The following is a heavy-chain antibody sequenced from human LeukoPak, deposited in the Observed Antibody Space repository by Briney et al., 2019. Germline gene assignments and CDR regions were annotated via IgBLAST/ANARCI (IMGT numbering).Heavy chain of an antibody. CDR2: MNPNSGNT. D-gene: IGHD2-2*01. V-gene: IGHV1-8*03. J-gene: IGHJ6*03. Sequence: GASVKVSCKASGYTFTSYDINWVRQATGQGLEWMGWMNPNSGNTGYAQKFQGRVTITRNTSISTAYMELSSLRSEDTAVYYCARDAYCSSTSCYSYYYYMDVWGKGTTVTISS. CDR3: ARDAYCSSTSCYSYYYYMDV. CDR1: GYTFTSYD.